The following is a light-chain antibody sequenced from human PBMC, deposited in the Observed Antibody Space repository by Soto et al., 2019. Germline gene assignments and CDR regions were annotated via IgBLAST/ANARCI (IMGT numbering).Light chain of an antibody. CDR2: GNS. Sequence: VLTQPPSVSGAPGQSVTISCTGSSSNIGAGYDVHWYQQFPGAAPKLLIYGNSNRPSGVPDRFSGSKSGTSASLAISGLLAEDEADYYCQSYDGSLYVFGSGTKVTVL. CDR1: SSNIGAGYD. V-gene: IGLV1-40*01. J-gene: IGLJ1*01. CDR3: QSYDGSLYV.